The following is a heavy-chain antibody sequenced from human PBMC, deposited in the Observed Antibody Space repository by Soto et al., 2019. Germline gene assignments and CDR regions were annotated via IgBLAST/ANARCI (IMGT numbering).Heavy chain of an antibody. Sequence: QLQLQESGPGLVKPSETLSLTCTVSGGSISSTSYYWGWIRQPPGKGLEWIGSIYYSGSTYYNPSLKSRVTISVDTSKNQFSLKLSSVTAADTAVYYCARDGGEYCSSTNCLGNPFLDHWGQGTLVTVSS. CDR3: ARDGGEYCSSTNCLGNPFLDH. D-gene: IGHD2-2*01. CDR1: GGSISSTSYY. J-gene: IGHJ4*02. CDR2: IYYSGST. V-gene: IGHV4-39*02.